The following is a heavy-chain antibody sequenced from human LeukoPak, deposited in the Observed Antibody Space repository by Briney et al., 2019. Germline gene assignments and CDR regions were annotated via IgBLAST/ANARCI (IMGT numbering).Heavy chain of an antibody. V-gene: IGHV4-34*01. Sequence: PSETLSLTCAVYGGSFSGYYWSWIRQPPGKGLEWIGEINHRGSTNYNPSLKSRVTISVDTSKNQFSLKLSSVTAADTAVYYCAAPAPLSDAPASTARSFDYWGQGTLVTVSS. D-gene: IGHD5-18*01. CDR3: AAPAPLSDAPASTARSFDY. CDR1: GGSFSGYY. J-gene: IGHJ4*02. CDR2: INHRGST.